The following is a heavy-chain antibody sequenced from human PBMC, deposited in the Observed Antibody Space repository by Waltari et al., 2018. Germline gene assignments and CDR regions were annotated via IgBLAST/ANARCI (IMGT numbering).Heavy chain of an antibody. CDR1: GGTFSSYA. V-gene: IGHV1-69*01. CDR2: IIPIFGTA. Sequence: QVQLVQSGAEVKKPGSSVKVSCKASGGTFSSYAIRWVLQAPGQGLEWMGGIIPIFGTANDAQKFQGRVTITADESTSTAYMELSSLRSEDTAVYYCARDRTSSPLGAFDIWGQGTMVTVSS. D-gene: IGHD2-2*01. J-gene: IGHJ3*02. CDR3: ARDRTSSPLGAFDI.